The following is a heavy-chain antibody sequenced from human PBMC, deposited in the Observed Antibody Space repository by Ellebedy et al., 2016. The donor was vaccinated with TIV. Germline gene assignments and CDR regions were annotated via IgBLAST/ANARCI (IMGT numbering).Heavy chain of an antibody. V-gene: IGHV4-59*01. CDR2: IYYSGST. D-gene: IGHD5-12*01. Sequence: SETLSLTXTVSGGYISSYYWSWIRQPPGKGLEWIGYIYYSGSTNYNPSLKSRVTISVDTSKNQFSLKLSSVTAADTAVYYCARVYSGYENFDYWGQGTLVTVSS. CDR3: ARVYSGYENFDY. CDR1: GGYISSYY. J-gene: IGHJ4*02.